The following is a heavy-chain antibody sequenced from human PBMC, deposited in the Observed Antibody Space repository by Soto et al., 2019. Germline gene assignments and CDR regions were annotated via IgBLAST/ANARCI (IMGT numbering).Heavy chain of an antibody. J-gene: IGHJ4*01. CDR1: GGSIRNVY. CDR3: ARAHAPTLPFDY. Sequence: SETLSLTCTVSGGSIRNVYWSWIRQAPGKGLEWIGFIFHSGNAKYNPSLKSRVTISVDTSKNQFSLSLDSVTAADTAVYFCARAHAPTLPFDYWGHGTLVTSPQ. D-gene: IGHD2-15*01. V-gene: IGHV4-59*01. CDR2: IFHSGNA.